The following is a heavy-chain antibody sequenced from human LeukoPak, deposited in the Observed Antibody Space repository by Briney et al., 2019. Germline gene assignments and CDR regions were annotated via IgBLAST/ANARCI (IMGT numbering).Heavy chain of an antibody. D-gene: IGHD2-2*02. CDR3: AKEAESGYCSSTSCHIDH. CDR2: ISGSGGST. J-gene: IGHJ4*02. V-gene: IGHV3-23*01. CDR1: GFTFSSYA. Sequence: GGSLRLSCAASGFTFSSYAMSWVRQAPGKGLEWVSAISGSGGSTYYADSVKGRFTISRDNSKNTLYLQMNSLRAEDTAVYYCAKEAESGYCSSTSCHIDHWGQGTLVTVSS.